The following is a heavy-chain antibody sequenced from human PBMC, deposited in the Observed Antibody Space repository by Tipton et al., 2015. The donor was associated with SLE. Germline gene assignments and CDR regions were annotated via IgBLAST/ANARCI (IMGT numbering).Heavy chain of an antibody. Sequence: TLSLTCTVSGGSISSGSYYWSWIRQPAGKGLEWIGYIYTSGTTNYIPSLKSRVTISVDTSKNQFSLKLSSVTAADTAVYYCARVEGGVLDYWGQGTLVTVSS. J-gene: IGHJ4*02. CDR1: GGSISSGSYY. CDR2: IYTSGTT. V-gene: IGHV4-61*09. CDR3: ARVEGGVLDY.